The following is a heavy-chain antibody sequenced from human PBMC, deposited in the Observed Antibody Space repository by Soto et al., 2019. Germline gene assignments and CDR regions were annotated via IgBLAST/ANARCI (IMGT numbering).Heavy chain of an antibody. V-gene: IGHV4-31*03. Sequence: PSETLSLTCTVSGGSISSGGYYWSWISQHPGKGLEWIGCIYYSGSTYYNPSLKSRVTISVDTSKNQFSLKLSSVTAADTAVYYCARSSYDFWSAYSIWFDPWGQGTLVTVSS. CDR1: GGSISSGGYY. CDR2: IYYSGST. D-gene: IGHD3-3*01. J-gene: IGHJ5*02. CDR3: ARSSYDFWSAYSIWFDP.